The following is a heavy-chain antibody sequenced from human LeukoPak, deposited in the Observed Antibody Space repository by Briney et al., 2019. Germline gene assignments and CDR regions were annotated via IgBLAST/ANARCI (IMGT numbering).Heavy chain of an antibody. CDR3: ARDLRGDRGKIDAFDI. Sequence: GSPRLSCAASGFTFSSYWMSWVRQAPGKGLEWVANIKQDGSEKYYVDSVKGRFTISRDNAKNSLYLQMNSLRAEDTAVYYCARDLRGDRGKIDAFDIWGQGTMVTVSS. CDR2: IKQDGSEK. J-gene: IGHJ3*02. V-gene: IGHV3-7*01. D-gene: IGHD5/OR15-5a*01. CDR1: GFTFSSYW.